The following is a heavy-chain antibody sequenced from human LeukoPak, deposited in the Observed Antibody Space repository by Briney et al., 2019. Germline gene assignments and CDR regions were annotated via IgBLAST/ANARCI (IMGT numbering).Heavy chain of an antibody. V-gene: IGHV1-2*02. CDR1: GYTFTGYY. D-gene: IGHD3-22*01. Sequence: AASVKVSCKASGYTFTGYYMHWVRQAPGQGLEWMGWINPNSGGTNYAQKFQGRVTMTRDTSISTAYMGLSRLRSDDTAVYYCARPYYYDSSPYGMDVWGQGTTVTVSS. CDR2: INPNSGGT. CDR3: ARPYYYDSSPYGMDV. J-gene: IGHJ6*02.